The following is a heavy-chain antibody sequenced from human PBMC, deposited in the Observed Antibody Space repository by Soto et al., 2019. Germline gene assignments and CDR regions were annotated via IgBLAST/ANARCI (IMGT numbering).Heavy chain of an antibody. CDR1: GFTFSHYW. Sequence: EAQLVESGGNLVQPGGSLRLACEASGFTFSHYWMSWVRQAPGKGLEWVAIIKPDGSEKYYVDSVKGRFTISRHNSINSLYLQLHGLRARHSAMYYCARDKGAAPGFSRDYGMDVWGQGTTVIVSS. CDR3: ARDKGAAPGFSRDYGMDV. CDR2: IKPDGSEK. V-gene: IGHV3-7*03. D-gene: IGHD6-13*01. J-gene: IGHJ6*02.